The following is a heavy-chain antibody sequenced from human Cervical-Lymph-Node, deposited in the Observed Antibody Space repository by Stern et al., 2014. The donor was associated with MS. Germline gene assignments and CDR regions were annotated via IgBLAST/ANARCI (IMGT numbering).Heavy chain of an antibody. D-gene: IGHD6-13*01. Sequence: VQLVQSGPGLVKPSQALSLTCTVSGDSLSTGAYYWTWIRQHPGKGLEWIGNDFYSGRTHYNPSIKSRITISFDTYQRQFSLRLTAVTAADTAMYFCAREWRSSQYYGLDVWGQGTTVTVSS. CDR2: DFYSGRT. V-gene: IGHV4-31*03. CDR3: AREWRSSQYYGLDV. CDR1: GDSLSTGAYY. J-gene: IGHJ6*02.